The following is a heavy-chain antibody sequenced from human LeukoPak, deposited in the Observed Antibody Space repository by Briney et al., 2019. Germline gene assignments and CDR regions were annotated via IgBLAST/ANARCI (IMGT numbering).Heavy chain of an antibody. J-gene: IGHJ5*02. Sequence: SETLSLTCTVSGVSISSYYWSWIRQPPGKGLEWIGYIYYSGSTNYNPSLKSRVTISVDTSKNQFSLKLSSVTAADTAVYYCARDLGGSSGWCSNNWFDPWGQGTLVTVSS. CDR1: GVSISSYY. CDR3: ARDLGGSSGWCSNNWFDP. D-gene: IGHD6-19*01. V-gene: IGHV4-59*12. CDR2: IYYSGST.